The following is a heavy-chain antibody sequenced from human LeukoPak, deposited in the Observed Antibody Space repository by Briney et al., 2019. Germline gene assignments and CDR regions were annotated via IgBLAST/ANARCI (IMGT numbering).Heavy chain of an antibody. J-gene: IGHJ3*02. CDR2: INPNSGGT. CDR1: GYTFTGYY. Sequence: ASVKVSCKASGYTFTGYYMHWVRQAPGQGLEWMGWINPNSGGTNYAQKFQGRVTMTRDTSISTAYMELSRLRSDDTAVYYCARDRKIVGATRGAFDIWGQGTMVTVSS. D-gene: IGHD1-26*01. V-gene: IGHV1-2*02. CDR3: ARDRKIVGATRGAFDI.